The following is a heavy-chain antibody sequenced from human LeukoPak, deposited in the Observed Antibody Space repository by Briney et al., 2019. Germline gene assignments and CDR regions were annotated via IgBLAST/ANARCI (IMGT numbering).Heavy chain of an antibody. J-gene: IGHJ4*02. V-gene: IGHV3-7*01. CDR3: VRDKVSGPTLLDH. Sequence: GGSLRLSCAASGFTFSNYNMNWVRQAPGKGLEWVANINEDGSVKYYADSVKGRFTISRDNARNSVFLQMNSLRAEDTAVYHCVRDKVSGPTLLDHWGQGTLVTVSS. D-gene: IGHD5/OR15-5a*01. CDR2: INEDGSVK. CDR1: GFTFSNYN.